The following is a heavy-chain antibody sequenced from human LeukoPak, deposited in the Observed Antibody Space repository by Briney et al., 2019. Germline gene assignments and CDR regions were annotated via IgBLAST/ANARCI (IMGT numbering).Heavy chain of an antibody. V-gene: IGHV1-46*01. CDR1: GYTFTTYY. J-gene: IGHJ4*02. CDR2: VNPSGGTT. D-gene: IGHD3-22*01. CDR3: ARPYSYETSNYYYFEY. Sequence: ASVKVSCKASGYTFTTYYIHWVRQAPGQGLEWVGTVNPSGGTTSYAQKFQGRVTMTRDTSTNTVYMELSSLRSEDTAVYYCARPYSYETSNYYYFEYWGQGTLVTVSS.